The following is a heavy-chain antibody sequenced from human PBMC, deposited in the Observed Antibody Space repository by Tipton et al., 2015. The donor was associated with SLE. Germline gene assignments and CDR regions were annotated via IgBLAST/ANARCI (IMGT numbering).Heavy chain of an antibody. D-gene: IGHD2-15*01. CDR1: GYSIGSNP. J-gene: IGHJ4*02. Sequence: QLVQSGSELKRPGASVKISCRASGYSIGSNPIVWVRQAPGQGLEWMGWINTNTGNPTYAPGFTGRFVFSLDTSGNTAYLQISSLKAADTAMFSCARDIWHGGRSVDDWGEGALATVSS. CDR3: ARDIWHGGRSVDD. V-gene: IGHV7-4-1*02. CDR2: INTNTGNP.